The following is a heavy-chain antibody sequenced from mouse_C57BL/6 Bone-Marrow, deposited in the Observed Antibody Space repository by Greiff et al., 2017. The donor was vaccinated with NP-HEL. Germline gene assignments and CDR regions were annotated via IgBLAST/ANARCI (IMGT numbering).Heavy chain of an antibody. V-gene: IGHV1-63*01. Sequence: QVQLKESGAELVRPGTSVKMSCKASGYTFTNYWIGWAKQRPGHGLEWIGDIYPGGGYTNYNEKFKGKATLTADKSSSTAYMQFSSLTSEDSAIYYCARSKDHYGYFDVWGTGTTVTVSS. CDR1: GYTFTNYW. J-gene: IGHJ1*03. CDR3: ARSKDHYGYFDV. CDR2: IYPGGGYT.